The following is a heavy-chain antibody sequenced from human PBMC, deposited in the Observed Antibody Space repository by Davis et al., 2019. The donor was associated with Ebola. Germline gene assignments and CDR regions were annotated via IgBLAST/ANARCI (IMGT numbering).Heavy chain of an antibody. Sequence: GGSLRLSCAASGFTFSSYWMSWVRQAPGKGLEWVSYISSSGSTIYYADSVKGRFTISRDNAKNSLYLQMNSLRAEDTAVYYCARDRYSSGWLPDWGQGTLVTVSS. CDR2: ISSSGSTI. CDR3: ARDRYSSGWLPD. CDR1: GFTFSSYW. J-gene: IGHJ1*01. V-gene: IGHV3-48*04. D-gene: IGHD6-19*01.